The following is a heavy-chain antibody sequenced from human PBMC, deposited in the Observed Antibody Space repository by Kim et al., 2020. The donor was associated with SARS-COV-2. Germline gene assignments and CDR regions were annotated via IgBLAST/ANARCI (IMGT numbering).Heavy chain of an antibody. V-gene: IGHV3-21*01. CDR1: GFTFSSYS. CDR3: ARDPYGGNSGDFDY. J-gene: IGHJ4*02. CDR2: ISSSSSYI. D-gene: IGHD4-17*01. Sequence: GGSLRLSCAASGFTFSSYSMNWVRQAPGKGLEWVSSISSSSSYIYYADSVKGRFTISRDNAKNSLYLQMNSLRAEDTAVYYCARDPYGGNSGDFDYWGQGTLVTVSS.